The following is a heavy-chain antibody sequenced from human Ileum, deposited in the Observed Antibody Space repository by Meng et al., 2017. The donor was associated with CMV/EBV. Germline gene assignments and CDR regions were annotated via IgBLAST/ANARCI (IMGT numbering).Heavy chain of an antibody. J-gene: IGHJ4*02. Sequence: GESLKISCAASGFTFSSYGMHRVRQAPGKGLEWVAFIRYDGTTKTYTDSVKGRFIISRDNSKNTLFLYMNSLTTEDTAVYYCAKGGPMVGATIDHWGQGTLVTVSS. D-gene: IGHD1-26*01. V-gene: IGHV3-30*02. CDR2: IRYDGTTK. CDR1: GFTFSSYG. CDR3: AKGGPMVGATIDH.